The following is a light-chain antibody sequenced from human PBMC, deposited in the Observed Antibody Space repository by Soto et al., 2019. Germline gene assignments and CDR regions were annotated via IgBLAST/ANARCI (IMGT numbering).Light chain of an antibody. J-gene: IGLJ2*01. CDR2: DNN. CDR3: GTWYSSLSAGV. V-gene: IGLV1-51*01. Sequence: QSVLTQPPSVSAAPGQKVTISCSGSSSNIGNNYVSWYQQLPGTAPKLLIYDNNKRPSGIPDRFSGSKSGTSATLGITGLQKGDEADYYCGTWYSSLSAGVFGGGTKVTVL. CDR1: SSNIGNNY.